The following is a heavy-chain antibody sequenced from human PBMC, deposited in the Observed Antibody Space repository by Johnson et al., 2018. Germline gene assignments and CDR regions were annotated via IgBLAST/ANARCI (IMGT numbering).Heavy chain of an antibody. V-gene: IGHV3-23*04. D-gene: IGHD3-22*01. CDR2: LSGSGGST. CDR1: GFTFSSYA. J-gene: IGHJ1*01. Sequence: EVQLVETGGGLVQPGGSLRLSCAASGFTFSSYAMSWVRQAPGKGLEWVSALSGSGGSTYFADSVKGRFTISRDNSKNTLYLQMNSLRAEDTAVYYCARSLGLDSSGYYYGSFQHWGQGTLVTVSS. CDR3: ARSLGLDSSGYYYGSFQH.